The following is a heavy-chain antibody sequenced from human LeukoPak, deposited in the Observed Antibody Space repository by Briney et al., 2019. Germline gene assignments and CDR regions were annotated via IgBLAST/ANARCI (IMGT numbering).Heavy chain of an antibody. CDR2: INYIGST. V-gene: IGHV4-34*01. J-gene: IGHJ4*02. CDR3: ARGLGIRPLSFDY. CDR1: GASFNVYY. Sequence: PSETLSLTCAVYGASFNVYYWTWIRQPPGKGLEWIGEINYIGSTNYNPSLKSRVTISVDTSKNQFSLKLTSVTAADTAVYYCARGLGIRPLSFDYWGQGTLVTVSS. D-gene: IGHD3-9*01.